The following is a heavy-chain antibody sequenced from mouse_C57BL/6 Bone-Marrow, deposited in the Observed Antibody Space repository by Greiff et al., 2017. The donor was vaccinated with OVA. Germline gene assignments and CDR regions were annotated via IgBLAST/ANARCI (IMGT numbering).Heavy chain of an antibody. V-gene: IGHV6-3*01. Sequence: EVKVIESGGGLVQPGGSMKLSCVASGFTFSNYWMNWVRQSPEKGLEWVAQIRLKSDNYATHYAESVKGRFTISRDDSKSSVYLQMNNLRAEDTGIYYCTGPSYYYGSSQFAYWGQGTLVTVSA. CDR2: IRLKSDNYAT. CDR1: GFTFSNYW. CDR3: TGPSYYYGSSQFAY. D-gene: IGHD1-1*01. J-gene: IGHJ3*01.